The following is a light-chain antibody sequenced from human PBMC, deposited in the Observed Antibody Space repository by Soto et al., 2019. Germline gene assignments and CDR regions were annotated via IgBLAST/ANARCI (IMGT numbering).Light chain of an antibody. CDR2: SAS. Sequence: IQMTQVPSSLGAYVGDRVTITYRSSQGIRNDLGWFQQKPGKAPKLLIYSASSLQSGVPSRFSGSGSGTEFTLTISSLQSEEFEIYYCQQYNNWPITFGQGTRLEIK. J-gene: IGKJ5*01. CDR1: QGIRND. V-gene: IGKV1-17*01. CDR3: QQYNNWPIT.